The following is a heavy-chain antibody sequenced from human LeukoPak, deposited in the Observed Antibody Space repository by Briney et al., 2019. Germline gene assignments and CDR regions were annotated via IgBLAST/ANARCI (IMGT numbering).Heavy chain of an antibody. Sequence: PGGSLRLSCAASGFTFSSYWMHWVRQAPGKGLVWVSRIDSDGSSTSYADSVKGRFTVSRDNPKNTLYLQMNSLRAEDTAVYYCARGSTVAALDWGQGTLVTVSS. CDR2: IDSDGSST. D-gene: IGHD4-23*01. CDR3: ARGSTVAALD. V-gene: IGHV3-74*01. CDR1: GFTFSSYW. J-gene: IGHJ4*02.